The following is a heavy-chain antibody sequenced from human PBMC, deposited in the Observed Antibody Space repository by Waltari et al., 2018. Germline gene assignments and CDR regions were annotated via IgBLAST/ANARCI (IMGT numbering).Heavy chain of an antibody. J-gene: IGHJ4*02. CDR2: MSWDGGST. V-gene: IGHV3-43*01. CDR3: AKGSSLWFGEFPDY. Sequence: EVQLVESGGVVVQPGGSLRRSCAASGCTFDEYTMHWVRQAPGKGLEWVSLMSWDGGSTYYADSVKGRFTISRDNSKNSLYLQMNSLRTEDTALYYCAKGSSLWFGEFPDYWGQGTLVTVSS. D-gene: IGHD3-10*01. CDR1: GCTFDEYT.